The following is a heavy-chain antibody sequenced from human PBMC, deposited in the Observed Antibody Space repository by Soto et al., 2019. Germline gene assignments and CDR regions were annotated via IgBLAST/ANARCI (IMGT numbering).Heavy chain of an antibody. CDR1: GGSMNSYY. CDR2: IYYSGST. J-gene: IGHJ4*02. D-gene: IGHD6-13*01. V-gene: IGHV4-59*01. Sequence: SETLSLTCTVSGGSMNSYYWSWIRQPPGKGLEWIGYIYYSGSTIYNPSLKSRVTISVDTSTNQFYLTVTSVTAADTAAYYCARGRPGYRSSWEDCWGQGTLVTVSS. CDR3: ARGRPGYRSSWEDC.